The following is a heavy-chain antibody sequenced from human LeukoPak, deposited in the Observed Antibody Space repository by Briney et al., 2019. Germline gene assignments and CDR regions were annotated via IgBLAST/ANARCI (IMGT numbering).Heavy chain of an antibody. CDR2: IKQDGSEK. V-gene: IGHV3-7*01. CDR1: GFTFSSYW. Sequence: GGSLRLSCAASGFTFSSYWMSWVRQAPGKGLEWVANIKQDGSEKYYVDSVKGRFTISRDNAKNSLYLQMNSLRAEDTAVYYCARARRIESYYDFWSGYNYYFDYWGQGTLVTVSS. D-gene: IGHD3-3*01. J-gene: IGHJ4*02. CDR3: ARARRIESYYDFWSGYNYYFDY.